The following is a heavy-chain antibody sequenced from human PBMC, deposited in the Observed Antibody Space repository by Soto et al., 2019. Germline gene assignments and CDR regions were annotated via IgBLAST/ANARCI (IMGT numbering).Heavy chain of an antibody. D-gene: IGHD2-15*01. CDR1: GFTFIGYW. CDR3: ARVGYCSGGSCYSYYYYTMDV. V-gene: IGHV3-7*03. Sequence: GGLLRPSFAAPGFTFIGYWMTWVGQAPGKGLEAVGNIEEDGGEKHYVGSVKGRITISRDNAKNSLYMQMNSLRAEDTAVYYCARVGYCSGGSCYSYYYYTMDVWGQGTTVTVPS. J-gene: IGHJ6*02. CDR2: IEEDGGEK.